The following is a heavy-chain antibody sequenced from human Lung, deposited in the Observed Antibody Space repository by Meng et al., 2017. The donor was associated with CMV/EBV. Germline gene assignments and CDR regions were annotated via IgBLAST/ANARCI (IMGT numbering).Heavy chain of an antibody. CDR1: GGSISSSY. Sequence: VRLQESVPGLVKPSQTLSLTCTVSGGSISSSYWSWIRQPQGKGLEWIGYIYYSGSTNYNPSLKSRVTISVDTSKNQFSLKLSSVTAADTAVYYCAREEGIGGFDPWGQGTLVTVSS. J-gene: IGHJ5*02. D-gene: IGHD3-10*01. CDR3: AREEGIGGFDP. CDR2: IYYSGST. V-gene: IGHV4-59*01.